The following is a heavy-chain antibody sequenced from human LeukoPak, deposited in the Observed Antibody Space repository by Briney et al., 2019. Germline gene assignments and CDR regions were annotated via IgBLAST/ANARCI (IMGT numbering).Heavy chain of an antibody. CDR3: AKDKAPGSWHTPSDF. CDR2: ISDSGDGT. J-gene: IGHJ4*02. CDR1: GFTFRTYA. D-gene: IGHD6-13*01. V-gene: IGHV3-23*01. Sequence: GGSLRLSCAASGFTFRTYAMSWVRQAPGKGLEWVSGISDSGDGTYYAESVKGRFTISRDNSKNTVFLQMSSLRADDTAKCYCAKDKAPGSWHTPSDFWGQGTLVTVSS.